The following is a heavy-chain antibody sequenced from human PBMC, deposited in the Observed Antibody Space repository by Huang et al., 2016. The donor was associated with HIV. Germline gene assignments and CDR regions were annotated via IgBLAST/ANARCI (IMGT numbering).Heavy chain of an antibody. CDR3: ATGFDTYYDI. Sequence: QVQLVQSGAEVKKPGASVKVSCKVSGYTLTELSIHWVRQAPGKGLEGMGGFAPEHGETNDAQNFQGRVTMTEDTSTDTAYMELNSLRSEDTAVYYCATGFDTYYDIWGQGTMVIASS. D-gene: IGHD2-21*01. V-gene: IGHV1-24*01. J-gene: IGHJ3*02. CDR1: GYTLTELS. CDR2: FAPEHGET.